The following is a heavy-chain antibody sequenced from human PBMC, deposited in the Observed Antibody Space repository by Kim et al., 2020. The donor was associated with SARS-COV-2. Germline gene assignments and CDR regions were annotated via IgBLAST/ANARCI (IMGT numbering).Heavy chain of an antibody. D-gene: IGHD2-2*01. CDR2: ISGSGGST. J-gene: IGHJ4*02. CDR1: GFTFSSYA. Sequence: GGSLRLSCAASGFTFSSYAMSWVRQAPGKGLEWVSAISGSGGSTYYADSVKGRFTISRDNSKNTLYLQMNSLRAEDTAVYYCAKAPSARYCSSTSCPYWGQGTLVTVSS. V-gene: IGHV3-23*01. CDR3: AKAPSARYCSSTSCPY.